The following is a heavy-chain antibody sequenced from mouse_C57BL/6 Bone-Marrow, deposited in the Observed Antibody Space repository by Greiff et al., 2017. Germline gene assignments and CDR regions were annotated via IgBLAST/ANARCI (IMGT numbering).Heavy chain of an antibody. V-gene: IGHV6-6*01. J-gene: IGHJ3*01. CDR2: IRNKANNHAT. CDR3: TQMGTTVFPFAY. Sequence: EVKVEESGGGLVQPGGSMKLSCAASGFTFSDAWMDWVRQSPEKGLEWVAEIRNKANNHATYYAESVKGRFTISRDDSKSSVYLQMNSLRAEDTGVYYCTQMGTTVFPFAYWGQGTLVTVSA. CDR1: GFTFSDAW. D-gene: IGHD1-1*01.